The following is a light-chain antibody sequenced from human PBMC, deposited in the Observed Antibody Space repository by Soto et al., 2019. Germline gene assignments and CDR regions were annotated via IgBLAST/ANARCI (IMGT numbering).Light chain of an antibody. CDR2: DNH. CDR3: AAWDVSLKGFV. J-gene: IGLJ1*01. CDR1: SSNIGINT. V-gene: IGLV1-44*01. Sequence: QSLLTQPPSASFTPGQRVTFSCSGSSSNIGINTVNWYRQLPGTAPQLLISDNHRRPSGVPDRFSGSKSGTSASLAISGLQSEDEATYFCAAWDVSLKGFVLGTGTKVTVL.